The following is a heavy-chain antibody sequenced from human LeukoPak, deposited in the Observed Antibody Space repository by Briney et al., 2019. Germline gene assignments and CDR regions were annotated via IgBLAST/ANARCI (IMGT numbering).Heavy chain of an antibody. CDR3: ARFRGSGWYYFDS. V-gene: IGHV4-61*01. CDR2: MYYTGAT. CDR1: GGSISSNTYH. J-gene: IGHJ4*02. Sequence: PSETLSLTCTGSGGSISSNTYHWSCMRQPPGKALEWIGYMYYTGATSHNPSLKSRVNISLDTSKNQFSLKLHSVTAADTAVYYCARFRGSGWYYFDSWGQGTLVTVSS. D-gene: IGHD6-19*01.